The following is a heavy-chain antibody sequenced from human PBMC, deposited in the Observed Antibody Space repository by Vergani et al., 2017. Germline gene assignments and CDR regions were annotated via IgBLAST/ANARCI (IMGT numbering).Heavy chain of an antibody. D-gene: IGHD5-12*01. V-gene: IGHV3-9*01. CDR3: TKGSVYYHDSAGHGYDPYTGFDL. J-gene: IGHJ3*01. CDR1: GITFWKFG. CDR2: ISWNSGAV. Sequence: EVDLVESGGGLAQPGGSLRLSCEASGITFWKFGMHWVRQGPGKGLEWVSGISWNSGAVDYADSVRGRFTISRDNAKNSLFLEMNSLRFEGTAVYFCTKGSVYYHDSAGHGYDPYTGFDLWGQGTLVTVSS.